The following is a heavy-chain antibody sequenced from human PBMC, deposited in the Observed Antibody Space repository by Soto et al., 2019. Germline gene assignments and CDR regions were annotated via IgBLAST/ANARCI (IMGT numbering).Heavy chain of an antibody. CDR1: GFTFSSYG. D-gene: IGHD3-10*01. V-gene: IGHV3-33*01. CDR3: ARVGVARTGRYGSGSYYNSTHYGMDV. CDR2: IWYDGSNK. J-gene: IGHJ6*02. Sequence: QVQLVESGGGVVQPGRSLRLSCAASGFTFSSYGMHWVRQAPGKGLEWVAVIWYDGSNKYYADSVKGRFTISRDNSKNTLYLQMNSLRAEDTAVYYCARVGVARTGRYGSGSYYNSTHYGMDVWGQGTTVTVSS.